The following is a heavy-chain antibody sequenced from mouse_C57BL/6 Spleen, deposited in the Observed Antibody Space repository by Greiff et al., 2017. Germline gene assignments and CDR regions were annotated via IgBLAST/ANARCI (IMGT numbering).Heavy chain of an antibody. V-gene: IGHV1-61*01. Sequence: QVQLQQPGAELVRPGSSVKLSCKASGYTFTSYWMDWVKQRPGQGLEWIGNIYPSDSETHYNQKFKDKATLTVDKSSSTAYMQLSSLTSEDSAVYYCANWDYAMDYWGQGTSVTVSS. J-gene: IGHJ4*01. CDR2: IYPSDSET. CDR1: GYTFTSYW. D-gene: IGHD4-1*02. CDR3: ANWDYAMDY.